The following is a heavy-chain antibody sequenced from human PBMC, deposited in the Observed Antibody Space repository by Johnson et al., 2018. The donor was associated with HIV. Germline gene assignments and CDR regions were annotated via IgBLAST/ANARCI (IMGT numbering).Heavy chain of an antibody. Sequence: VQLVESGGGLVKTGGSLRLSCAASGFSFTNAWMSWVRQAPGKGLEWVGRIKSKTDGGTTDYAAPVKGRFTISRDDSKNTLYLQINSLKTEDTAGYYCARAGRIGDCSGGSCYSPAFDIWGQGTMVTVSS. V-gene: IGHV3-15*01. CDR2: IKSKTDGGTT. CDR1: GFSFTNAW. J-gene: IGHJ3*02. D-gene: IGHD2-15*01. CDR3: ARAGRIGDCSGGSCYSPAFDI.